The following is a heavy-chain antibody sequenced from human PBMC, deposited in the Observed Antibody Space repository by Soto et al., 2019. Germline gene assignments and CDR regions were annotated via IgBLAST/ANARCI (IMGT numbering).Heavy chain of an antibody. D-gene: IGHD3-3*01. CDR2: IYYSGST. Sequence: QVQLQESGPGLVKPSQTLSLTCTVSGGSISSGDYYWSWIRQHPGKGLEWIGYIYYSGSTYYNPPLKSRVTISVDTSKNKFSLKLSSVTAADTAVYYCARWWSGSRQGFDPWGQGTLVTVSS. CDR3: ARWWSGSRQGFDP. J-gene: IGHJ5*02. CDR1: GGSISSGDYY. V-gene: IGHV4-31*03.